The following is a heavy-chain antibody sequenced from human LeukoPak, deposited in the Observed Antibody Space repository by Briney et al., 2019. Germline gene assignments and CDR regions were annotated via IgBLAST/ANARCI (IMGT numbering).Heavy chain of an antibody. CDR2: ISYDGSNK. CDR1: GFTFSSYG. CDR3: ARDLDDVYFDY. Sequence: GGSLRLSCAASGFTFSSYGMHWVRQAPGKGLEWVAVISYDGSNKYYADSVKGRFTISRDNSKNTLYLQMNSLRAEDTAVYYCARDLDDVYFDYWGQGTLVTVSS. D-gene: IGHD1-1*01. J-gene: IGHJ4*02. V-gene: IGHV3-30*19.